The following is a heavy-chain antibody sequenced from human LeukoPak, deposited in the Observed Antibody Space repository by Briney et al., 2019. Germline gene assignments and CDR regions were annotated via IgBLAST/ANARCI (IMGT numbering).Heavy chain of an antibody. V-gene: IGHV4-34*01. CDR1: GGSSSGYY. Sequence: TSETLSLTCAVYGGSSSGYYWSWIRQPPGKGLEWIGEINHSGSTNYNPSLKSRVTISVDTSKNQFSLKLSSVTAADTAVYYCARGTIQLWVDYWGQGTLVTVSS. D-gene: IGHD5-18*01. CDR2: INHSGST. CDR3: ARGTIQLWVDY. J-gene: IGHJ4*02.